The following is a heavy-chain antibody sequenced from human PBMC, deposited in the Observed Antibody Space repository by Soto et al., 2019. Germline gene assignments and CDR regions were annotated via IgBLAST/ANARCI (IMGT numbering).Heavy chain of an antibody. CDR1: GFTFDDYA. CDR3: AKDLTVMEDLRSRTYGMDV. J-gene: IGHJ6*02. D-gene: IGHD2-21*02. Sequence: GGSLRLSCAASGFTFDDYAMHWVRQAPGKGLEWVSGISWNSGSIDYADSVKGRFTISRDNAKNSLYLQMNSLRAEDTALYYCAKDLTVMEDLRSRTYGMDVWGQGTTVTVS. V-gene: IGHV3-9*01. CDR2: ISWNSGSI.